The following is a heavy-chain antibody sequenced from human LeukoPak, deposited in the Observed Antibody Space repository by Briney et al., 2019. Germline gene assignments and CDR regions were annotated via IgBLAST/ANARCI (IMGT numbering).Heavy chain of an antibody. Sequence: GGSLRLSCAASGFTFNNYGMHWVRQAPGKGLEWVCAISAGGDATFYADSVKGRFTVSRDNPKNTLSLQMNSLRGEDTAIYYCADHFPYCSRGSCSYFDHWGQGTLVTVSS. D-gene: IGHD2-15*01. CDR1: GFTFNNYG. CDR3: ADHFPYCSRGSCSYFDH. CDR2: ISAGGDAT. V-gene: IGHV3-23*01. J-gene: IGHJ4*02.